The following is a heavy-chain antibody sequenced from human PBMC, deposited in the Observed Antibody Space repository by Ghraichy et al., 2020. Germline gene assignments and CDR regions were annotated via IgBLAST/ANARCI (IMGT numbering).Heavy chain of an antibody. CDR2: FNPNSGDT. V-gene: IGHV1-2*06. CDR3: ARDLKLGHCSGGSCYSEGYWFDP. D-gene: IGHD2-15*01. CDR1: GYTFTDYY. Sequence: ASVKVSCKASGYTFTDYYIHWVRQAPGQGLEWMGRFNPNSGDTKFAQRFQGRVTMTRDTSINTAYMEVSGLTSDDTAVYYCARDLKLGHCSGGSCYSEGYWFDPWGQGTLVTVSS. J-gene: IGHJ5*02.